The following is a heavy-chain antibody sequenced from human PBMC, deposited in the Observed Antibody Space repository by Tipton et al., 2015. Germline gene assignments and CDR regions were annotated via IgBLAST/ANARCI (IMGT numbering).Heavy chain of an antibody. CDR2: IYYSGSA. CDR3: ARSNYDLLTGYSRSFDY. Sequence: TLSLTCDVSGYSISSGYYWSWIRQAPGKGLEWIGSIYYSGSAYYNPSLKSRVTISVDTSKNQFSLKLSSVTAADTAVYYCARSNYDLLTGYSRSFDYWGRGTLVTVSS. D-gene: IGHD3-9*01. V-gene: IGHV4-38-2*01. J-gene: IGHJ4*02. CDR1: GYSISSGYY.